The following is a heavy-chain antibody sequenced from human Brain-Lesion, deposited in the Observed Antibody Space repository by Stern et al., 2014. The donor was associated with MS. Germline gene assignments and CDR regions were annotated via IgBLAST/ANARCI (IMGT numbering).Heavy chain of an antibody. D-gene: IGHD2-15*01. CDR3: GRLCSGGSCYEDGIDY. Sequence: DQLVQSGGGLVQPGGSLRLSCAASGFTFSRYWMSWVRQAPGKGLEWVANINQDGSEKYSVDSVEGRFTISRDNAKNSLYLQMNSLRAEDTAVYYCGRLCSGGSCYEDGIDYWGQGTLVTVSS. V-gene: IGHV3-7*01. CDR2: INQDGSEK. J-gene: IGHJ4*02. CDR1: GFTFSRYW.